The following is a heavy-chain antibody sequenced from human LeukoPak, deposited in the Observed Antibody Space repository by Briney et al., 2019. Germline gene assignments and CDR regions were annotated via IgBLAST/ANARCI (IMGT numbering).Heavy chain of an antibody. CDR3: ARSPSGRYSLIGFLDF. J-gene: IGHJ4*02. Sequence: PGGSLRLSCAASGLTISSYSMNWVRQAPGKGLQWVSYISSSSSTIYYADSVKGRFTISRDNAKNSLYLQMNSLRAEDTAVYYCARSPSGRYSLIGFLDFWGQGTLVTVSS. V-gene: IGHV3-48*01. CDR2: ISSSSSTI. CDR1: GLTISSYS. D-gene: IGHD1-26*01.